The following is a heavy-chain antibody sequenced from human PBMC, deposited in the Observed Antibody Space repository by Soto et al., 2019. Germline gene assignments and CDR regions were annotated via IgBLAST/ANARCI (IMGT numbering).Heavy chain of an antibody. D-gene: IGHD1-1*01. J-gene: IGHJ4*01. Sequence: KPGGSLRLSCAASAFTFSDYYMGWIRQAPGKGLEWLSYISGNGNTIYYADSVKGRFTVSRDNAKNLLYLQMNSLRAEDTAVYYCAASAVLDAHYWGQGGLVTVSS. CDR3: AASAVLDAHY. V-gene: IGHV3-11*01. CDR1: AFTFSDYY. CDR2: ISGNGNTI.